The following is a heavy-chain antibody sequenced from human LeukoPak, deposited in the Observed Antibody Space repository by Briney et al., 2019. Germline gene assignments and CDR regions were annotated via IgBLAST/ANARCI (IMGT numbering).Heavy chain of an antibody. D-gene: IGHD2-15*01. CDR3: ARDSSVVAATPVGWFDP. Sequence: SVEVSCKASGGTFSSYAISWVRQAPGQGLEWMGGIIPIFGTANYAQKFQGRVTITADESTSTAYMELSSLRSEDTAVYYCARDSSVVAATPVGWFDPWGQGTLVTVSS. J-gene: IGHJ5*02. V-gene: IGHV1-69*13. CDR1: GGTFSSYA. CDR2: IIPIFGTA.